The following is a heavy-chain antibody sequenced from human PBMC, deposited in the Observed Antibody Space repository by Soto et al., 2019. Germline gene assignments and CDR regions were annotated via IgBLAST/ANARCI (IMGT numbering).Heavy chain of an antibody. CDR1: GGSISSGGYY. J-gene: IGHJ6*03. Sequence: QVQLQESGPGLVKPSQTLSLTCTVSGGSISSGGYYWSWIRPHPGKGLEWIGYIYYSGSTYYNPSLKSRVTSSVDTSKNQLSLRLSPVTAADTAVYYCAREGPRNYYYYYYMDVWGKGTTVTVSS. CDR3: AREGPRNYYYYYYMDV. CDR2: IYYSGST. V-gene: IGHV4-31*03.